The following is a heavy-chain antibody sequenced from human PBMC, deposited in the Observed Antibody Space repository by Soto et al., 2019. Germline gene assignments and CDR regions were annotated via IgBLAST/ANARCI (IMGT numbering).Heavy chain of an antibody. J-gene: IGHJ3*02. D-gene: IGHD1-20*01. Sequence: PGGSLRLCCAASGFTFSNYGMDWVRQAPGKGLEWVSGISRNSGSIGYADSVKGRFTISRDNAKNSLYLQMNSLRAEDTALYYCAKANNRDDAFDIWGQGTMVTVSS. CDR2: ISRNSGSI. CDR3: AKANNRDDAFDI. CDR1: GFTFSNYG. V-gene: IGHV3-9*01.